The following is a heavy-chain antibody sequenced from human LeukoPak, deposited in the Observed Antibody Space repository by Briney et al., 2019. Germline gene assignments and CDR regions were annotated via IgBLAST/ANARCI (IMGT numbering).Heavy chain of an antibody. CDR1: GFTFSSYV. CDR2: ISGSGGST. CDR3: AKDLVRYSGYVDY. Sequence: GGSLRLSCAASGFTFSSYVISWVRQAPGKGLEWVSAISGSGGSTYYADSVKGRFTISRDNSKNTLYLLMNSLRAEDTAVYYCAKDLVRYSGYVDYWGQGTLVTVSS. D-gene: IGHD5-12*01. J-gene: IGHJ4*02. V-gene: IGHV3-23*01.